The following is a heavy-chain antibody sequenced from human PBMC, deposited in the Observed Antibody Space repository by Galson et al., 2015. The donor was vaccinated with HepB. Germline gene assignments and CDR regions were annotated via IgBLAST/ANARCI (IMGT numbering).Heavy chain of an antibody. V-gene: IGHV3-30*18. J-gene: IGHJ5*02. CDR2: ISYDGSNE. CDR3: AKDSFAVIIPGNWFDP. CDR1: GFSFSSYA. D-gene: IGHD4-23*01. Sequence: CAASGFSFSSYAMHWVRQAPGKGLEWVALISYDGSNEYSADSVKGRFIISRDNSKNTLYLQMNSLRADDTAVYYCAKDSFAVIIPGNWFDPWGQGTLVTVSS.